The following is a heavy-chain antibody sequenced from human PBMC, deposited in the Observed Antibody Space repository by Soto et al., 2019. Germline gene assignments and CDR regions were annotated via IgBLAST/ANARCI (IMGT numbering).Heavy chain of an antibody. Sequence: PGESLKISCEGSGYSFTTYWIAWVRQMPGKGLEWMGIIYPGDSGTRYSPSFQGQVTISADKSISTAYLQWSSLKASDSAMYYCASSSSALYSYGSYYFDYWGQGTLVTVSS. J-gene: IGHJ4*02. V-gene: IGHV5-51*01. CDR2: IYPGDSGT. CDR3: ASSSSALYSYGSYYFDY. D-gene: IGHD5-18*01. CDR1: GYSFTTYW.